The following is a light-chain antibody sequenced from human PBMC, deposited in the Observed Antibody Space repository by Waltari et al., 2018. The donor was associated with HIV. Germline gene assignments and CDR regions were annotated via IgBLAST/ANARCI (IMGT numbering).Light chain of an antibody. V-gene: IGLV1-47*01. Sequence: QSVLTQPPSASGTPGQRVPISCSGSRSHLGSNYVYWYQQLPGTAPKLLIYRNNERPSGVPDRFSGSKSGTSASLAISGLRSEDEADYYCAAWDDTLSGPDFGTGTKVTVL. CDR1: RSHLGSNY. CDR3: AAWDDTLSGPD. J-gene: IGLJ1*01. CDR2: RNN.